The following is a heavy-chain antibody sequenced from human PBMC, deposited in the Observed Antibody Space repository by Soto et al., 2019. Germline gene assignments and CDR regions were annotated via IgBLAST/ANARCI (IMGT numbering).Heavy chain of an antibody. CDR1: GYTFTSYG. CDR2: ISAYNGNT. D-gene: IGHD2-15*01. J-gene: IGHJ5*02. Sequence: RASVKVSCKASGYTFTSYGISWVRQAPGQGLEWMGWISAYNGNTNYAQKLQGRVTMTTDTSTSTAYMELRSLRSDDTAVYYCARDRYCSGGSCYSRQTNWFDPWGQGTLVTVSS. V-gene: IGHV1-18*04. CDR3: ARDRYCSGGSCYSRQTNWFDP.